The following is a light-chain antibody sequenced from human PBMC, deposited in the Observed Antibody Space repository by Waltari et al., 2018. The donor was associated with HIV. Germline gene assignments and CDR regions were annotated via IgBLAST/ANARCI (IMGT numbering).Light chain of an antibody. CDR2: SNN. J-gene: IGLJ3*02. V-gene: IGLV1-44*01. Sequence: QSVLTQPPSASGTPGQRVTISCSGSSSNIGANPVNWYHQVPGTAPQVLIYSNNQRPSGVPDRFSGSKSGTSVSLAISGLQSEDEADYYCATWDDSLNEWVFGGGTKLTVL. CDR3: ATWDDSLNEWV. CDR1: SSNIGANP.